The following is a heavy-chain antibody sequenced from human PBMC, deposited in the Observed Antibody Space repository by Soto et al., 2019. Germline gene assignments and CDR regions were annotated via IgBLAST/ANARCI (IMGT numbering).Heavy chain of an antibody. J-gene: IGHJ4*02. CDR3: ASGDAWGVLLAY. Sequence: QVQLQESGPGLVKPSQILSLTCSVSGASINSGGYYWNWIRHLPGKGLEWIGYIYFRGNTYYSPSLESRVSISLDTSQNHFSLELSSVTVADTAVYYCASGDAWGVLLAYWGQGILVTVSS. D-gene: IGHD3-16*01. V-gene: IGHV4-31*03. CDR1: GASINSGGYY. CDR2: IYFRGNT.